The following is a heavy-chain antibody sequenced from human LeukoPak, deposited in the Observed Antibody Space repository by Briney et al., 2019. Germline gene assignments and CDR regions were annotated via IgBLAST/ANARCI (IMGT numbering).Heavy chain of an antibody. CDR1: GFTVSGNY. V-gene: IGHV3-66*01. CDR2: IYRGGTT. D-gene: IGHD3-22*01. J-gene: IGHJ4*02. Sequence: GGSLRLSCAVAGFTVSGNYMAWVRQAPGKGLEWVSVIYRGGTTYCADSVKGRFTISRDNSKNTLFLQMNSLRADDTAVFYCARILPYYDDSGCFDYWGQGALITVSS. CDR3: ARILPYYDDSGCFDY.